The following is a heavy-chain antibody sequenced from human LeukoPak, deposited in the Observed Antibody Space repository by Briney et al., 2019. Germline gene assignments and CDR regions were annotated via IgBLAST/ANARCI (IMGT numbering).Heavy chain of an antibody. CDR1: GYTLTSYG. CDR3: ARSQTGSGSYFYYFDY. CDR2: ISAYNGNT. Sequence: GASVKVSCKASGYTLTSYGISWVRQAPGQGLEWMGWISAYNGNTNYAQKLQGRVTMTTDTSTSTAYMELRSLRSDDTAVYYCARSQTGSGSYFYYFDYWGQGTLVTVSS. D-gene: IGHD3-10*01. J-gene: IGHJ4*02. V-gene: IGHV1-18*01.